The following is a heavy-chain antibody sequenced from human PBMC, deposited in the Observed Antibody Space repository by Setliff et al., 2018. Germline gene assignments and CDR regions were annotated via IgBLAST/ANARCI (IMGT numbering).Heavy chain of an antibody. CDR1: GFIFSNFG. CDR2: VSFDGRNK. CDR3: AKDSLSGWSAVDY. D-gene: IGHD6-19*01. V-gene: IGHV3-30*18. Sequence: GGSLRLSCGASGFIFSNFGMHWVRQAPGKGLEWVAAVSFDGRNKYYEDSVKGRFTISREDSKNTLYLQMNSLRPEDTAVYYCAKDSLSGWSAVDYWGQGTLVTVSS. J-gene: IGHJ4*02.